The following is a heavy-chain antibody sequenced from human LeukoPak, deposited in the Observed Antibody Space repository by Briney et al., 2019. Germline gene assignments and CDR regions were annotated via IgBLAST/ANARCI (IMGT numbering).Heavy chain of an antibody. CDR1: GDSVSRDGAA. V-gene: IGHV6-1*01. Sequence: SQTLSLTCAISGDSVSRDGAAWTWIWQSPSRGLEWLGRTYYRSKWHNEYAISVRGRMAISPDTSKNQFSLHLSSVTPEDTAVYFCARDTLAAADSWGQGALVTVSS. J-gene: IGHJ4*02. CDR3: ARDTLAAADS. D-gene: IGHD6-25*01. CDR2: TYYRSKWHN.